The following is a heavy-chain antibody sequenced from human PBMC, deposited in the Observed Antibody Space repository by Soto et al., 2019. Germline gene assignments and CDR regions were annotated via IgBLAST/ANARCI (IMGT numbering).Heavy chain of an antibody. V-gene: IGHV4-59*01. CDR1: GGSISSYY. CDR2: IYYSGST. J-gene: IGHJ3*02. CDR3: ARDENCSGGSCYPRSGDAFDI. Sequence: SETLSLTCTVSGGSISSYYWSWIRQPPGKGLEWIGYIYYSGSTNYNPSLKSRVTISVDTSKNQFSLKLSSVTAADTAVYYCARDENCSGGSCYPRSGDAFDIWGQGTMVTVSS. D-gene: IGHD2-15*01.